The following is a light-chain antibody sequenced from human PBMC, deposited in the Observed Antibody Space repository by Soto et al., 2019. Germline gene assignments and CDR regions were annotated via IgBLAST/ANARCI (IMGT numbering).Light chain of an antibody. CDR1: QSLLHSNGYNY. Sequence: DIVMTQSPLSLPVTPGEPASISCRSSQSLLHSNGYNYLDWYLQKPGQSPQLLIYLGSNRASGVSVRFSGSGSGTDFTLKISRVEAEDVGVYYCMQALQTPRTFGLG. V-gene: IGKV2-28*01. CDR2: LGS. J-gene: IGKJ2*01. CDR3: MQALQTPRT.